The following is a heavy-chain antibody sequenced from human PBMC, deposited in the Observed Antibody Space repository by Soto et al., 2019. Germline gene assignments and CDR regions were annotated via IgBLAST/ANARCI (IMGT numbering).Heavy chain of an antibody. CDR2: MSPNSGNT. D-gene: IGHD1-26*01. J-gene: IGHJ4*02. V-gene: IGHV1-8*01. CDR3: SRGEWELRH. Sequence: QVQLVQSGAEVKKPGASVKVSCKASGYTFTSYDINWERQATGQGPEWMGWMSPNSGNTGYAQEFQGRVSMTRDTSTNTAYMELTSLTSEDTAVYYCSRGEWELRHWGQGTLVTVSS. CDR1: GYTFTSYD.